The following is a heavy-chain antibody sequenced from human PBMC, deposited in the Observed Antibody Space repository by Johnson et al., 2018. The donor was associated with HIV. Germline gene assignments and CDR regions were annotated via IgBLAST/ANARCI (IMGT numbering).Heavy chain of an antibody. CDR3: AREAYYYVSSGYLKQAFDI. Sequence: VQLVESGGVVVQPGGSLRLSCAASGFTFSSYDMHWVRQATGKGLEWVSAIGTAGDTYYPGSVKGRFTISRENAKNSLYLQMNSLRAGDTAVYYCAREAYYYVSSGYLKQAFDICGQGTMVTVSS. V-gene: IGHV3-13*01. D-gene: IGHD3-22*01. J-gene: IGHJ3*02. CDR1: GFTFSSYD. CDR2: IGTAGDT.